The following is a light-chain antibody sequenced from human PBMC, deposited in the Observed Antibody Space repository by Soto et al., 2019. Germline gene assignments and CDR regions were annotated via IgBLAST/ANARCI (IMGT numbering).Light chain of an antibody. CDR2: GSN. V-gene: IGLV1-47*02. Sequence: QAVVTQPPSASGTPGQRVTISCSGTGSNIGTNYVYWYQQLPGTAPKLLIFGSNQRPSGGPDRSSGSKSGTSASLAISGLRSEDEADYYCASWDDSLSGHVVFGGGTKVTVL. CDR1: GSNIGTNY. J-gene: IGLJ2*01. CDR3: ASWDDSLSGHVV.